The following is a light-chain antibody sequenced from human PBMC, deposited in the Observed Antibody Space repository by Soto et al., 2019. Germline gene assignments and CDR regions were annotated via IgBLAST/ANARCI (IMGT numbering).Light chain of an antibody. Sequence: EIVMTQSPATMSVSPGERSTLSCRASQSVSSSLAWYQQKPGQAPRLLIYHASTGATSIPARFSGSGSGTDFSLTISSLQSEDFAVYYCQQYKNWPLFGQGTRLEIK. J-gene: IGKJ5*01. V-gene: IGKV3-15*01. CDR3: QQYKNWPL. CDR1: QSVSSS. CDR2: HAS.